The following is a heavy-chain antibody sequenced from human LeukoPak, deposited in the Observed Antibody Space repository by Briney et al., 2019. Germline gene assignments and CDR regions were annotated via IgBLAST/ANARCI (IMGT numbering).Heavy chain of an antibody. J-gene: IGHJ5*01. V-gene: IGHV3-23*01. D-gene: IGHD2-21*01. CDR2: LSDNGGSP. CDR3: AKDPETYSSRWFDS. Sequence: GGSLRLSCAASGFTFSNYAMSWVRQAPGKGLEGVSSLSDNGGSPYYADSVKGPFPISRDNSKNTLYLHMNSLRVEDTAVYYCAKDPETYSSRWFDSWGQGTLVTVSS. CDR1: GFTFSNYA.